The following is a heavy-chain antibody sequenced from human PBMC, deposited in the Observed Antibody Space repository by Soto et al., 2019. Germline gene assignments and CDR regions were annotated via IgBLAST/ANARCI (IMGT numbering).Heavy chain of an antibody. CDR1: GFTFSDYY. Sequence: LRLSFAASGFTFSDYYMSWIRQAPGKGLEWVSYISSSDTIISYADSVKGRFTISRDNAKNSLYLQMNSLRAEDTAVYYCARDLGYYDSSGYFDYWGQGPLVTVSS. J-gene: IGHJ4*02. CDR3: ARDLGYYDSSGYFDY. CDR2: ISSSDTII. V-gene: IGHV3-11*01. D-gene: IGHD3-22*01.